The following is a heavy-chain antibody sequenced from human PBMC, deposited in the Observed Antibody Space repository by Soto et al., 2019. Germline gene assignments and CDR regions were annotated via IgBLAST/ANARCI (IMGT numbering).Heavy chain of an antibody. CDR2: INGGGST. Sequence: EVQLVESGGGLIQPGGSLRLSCAASGFSVSVNFMPWVRQAPGKGLEWVSDINGGGSTNYADSVKGRFTISRDTSKNMLYLQMNSLRAEDTAVYYCARENYYYGMDVWGQGTTVTVSS. J-gene: IGHJ6*02. CDR3: ARENYYYGMDV. CDR1: GFSVSVNF. V-gene: IGHV3-53*01.